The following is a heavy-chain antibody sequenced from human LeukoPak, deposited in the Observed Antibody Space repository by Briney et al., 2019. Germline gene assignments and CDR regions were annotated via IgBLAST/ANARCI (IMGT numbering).Heavy chain of an antibody. Sequence: SETLSLTCTVSGGSISSYYWSWIRQPPGKGLEWIGYIYYSGSTNYNPSLKSRVTISVDTSKNKFSLKLSSVPAADTAVYYCARYAWLQFRSFDYWGQGALVTVSS. V-gene: IGHV4-59*01. CDR1: GGSISSYY. J-gene: IGHJ4*02. D-gene: IGHD5-24*01. CDR2: IYYSGST. CDR3: ARYAWLQFRSFDY.